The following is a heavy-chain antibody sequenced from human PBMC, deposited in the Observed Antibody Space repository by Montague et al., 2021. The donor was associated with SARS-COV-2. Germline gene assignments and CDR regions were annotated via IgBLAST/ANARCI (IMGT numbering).Heavy chain of an antibody. D-gene: IGHD1-1*01. Sequence: SETLSLTCTVSGYSISSGDYWGWLRQPPGKGLEWIGRIYRNGNTYYNPPLKSRVTISVDTSKNQFSLKLRSVTAADTAVYYCARVSISYDADDASYGMDVWGQGTTVTVSS. CDR3: ARVSISYDADDASYGMDV. V-gene: IGHV4-38-2*02. CDR1: GYSISSGDY. J-gene: IGHJ6*02. CDR2: IYRNGNT.